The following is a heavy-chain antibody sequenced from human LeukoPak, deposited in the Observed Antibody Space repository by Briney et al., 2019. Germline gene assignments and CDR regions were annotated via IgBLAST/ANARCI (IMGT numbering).Heavy chain of an antibody. J-gene: IGHJ4*01. D-gene: IGHD1-26*01. Sequence: PRGSLRLSCAASGFTFSSYGIHWVRQAPGKGPEWGAVISYDGSTIYYADSVKGRFTISRDNSKDTLYLQMNSLRADDTAVYYCAKGVGSTGSYFDYWGHGTLVTVSS. CDR2: ISYDGSTI. CDR3: AKGVGSTGSYFDY. V-gene: IGHV3-30*18. CDR1: GFTFSSYG.